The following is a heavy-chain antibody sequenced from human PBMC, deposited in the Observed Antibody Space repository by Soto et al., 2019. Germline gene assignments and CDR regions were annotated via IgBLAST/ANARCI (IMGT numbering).Heavy chain of an antibody. CDR3: ARGYGEEHFDY. CDR1: GYTFSNYG. CDR2: IRADNGDT. Sequence: GASVKVCCKASGYTFSNYGISWVRQAPGQGPECMGWIRADNGDTSYAQRFQGRVTMTTDTSTTTAYMELRSLRSDDTAVYYCARGYGEEHFDYWGQGTLVTVSS. D-gene: IGHD4-17*01. V-gene: IGHV1-18*01. J-gene: IGHJ4*02.